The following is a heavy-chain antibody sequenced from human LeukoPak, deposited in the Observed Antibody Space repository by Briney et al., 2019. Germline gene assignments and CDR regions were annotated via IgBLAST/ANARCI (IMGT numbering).Heavy chain of an antibody. Sequence: GGSLRLSCTASGFTFGDYAISWVRQAPGKGLEWGGCIRSKAYGGTTEYAASVKGRFTISRDDSKSIAYLQMNSLKAADTAVYYCTRDEESGYDVPHDYWGQGTLVTVSS. D-gene: IGHD5-12*01. V-gene: IGHV3-49*04. CDR3: TRDEESGYDVPHDY. CDR1: GFTFGDYA. CDR2: IRSKAYGGTT. J-gene: IGHJ4*02.